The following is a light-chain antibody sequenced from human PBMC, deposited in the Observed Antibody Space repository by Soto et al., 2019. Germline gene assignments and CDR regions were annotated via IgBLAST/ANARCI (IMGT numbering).Light chain of an antibody. CDR1: QSVSSN. CDR3: QQYNNWPPSVT. Sequence: EIVMTQSPATLSVSPGERATLSCRASQSVSSNLAWYQQKPGQAPRLLIYGASTRATGIPARFSGSGSGTELTLTISSLHSEDFAVYYCQQYNNWPPSVTFGQGTRLEIK. J-gene: IGKJ5*01. V-gene: IGKV3-15*01. CDR2: GAS.